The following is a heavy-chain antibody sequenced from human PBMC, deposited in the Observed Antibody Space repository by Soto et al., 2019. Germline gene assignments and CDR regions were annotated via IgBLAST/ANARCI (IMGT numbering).Heavy chain of an antibody. CDR2: IYYSGST. CDR3: ARDVDY. CDR1: GGSISSYY. V-gene: IGHV4-59*01. Sequence: SETLSLTCTVSGGSISSYYWSWIRQPPGKGLEWIGYIYYSGSTNYNPSLKSRVTISVDTSKNQFSLKLSSVTAADTAVYYCARDVDYWGQGTLVTVSS. J-gene: IGHJ4*02.